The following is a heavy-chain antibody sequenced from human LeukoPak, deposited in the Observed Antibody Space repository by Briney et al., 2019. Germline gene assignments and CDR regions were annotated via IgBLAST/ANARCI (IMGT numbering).Heavy chain of an antibody. D-gene: IGHD3-3*01. CDR1: GGTFSSYA. J-gene: IGHJ6*03. CDR3: ARGIYFWSCPQLNYYMDV. V-gene: IGHV1-69*05. Sequence: GASVKVSCKASGGTFSSYAISWVRQAHGQGLEWMGRIIPIFGTANYAQKFQGRVTITTDESTSTAYMELSSLRSEDTAVYYCARGIYFWSCPQLNYYMDVWGKGTTVTVSS. CDR2: IIPIFGTA.